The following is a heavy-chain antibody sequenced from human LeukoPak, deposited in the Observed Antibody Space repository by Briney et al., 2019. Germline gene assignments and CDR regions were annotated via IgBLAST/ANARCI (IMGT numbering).Heavy chain of an antibody. J-gene: IGHJ4*02. D-gene: IGHD1-1*01. CDR2: ISGSGGST. CDR1: GFTFTTYA. Sequence: GGSLRLSCAASGFTFTTYAMSWVRQAPGKGLEWVSAISGSGGSTYYADSVKGRFTISRDNSKNTLYLQMNSLRAEDTAVYYCARDFDWNFDYWGQGTLVTVSS. CDR3: ARDFDWNFDY. V-gene: IGHV3-23*01.